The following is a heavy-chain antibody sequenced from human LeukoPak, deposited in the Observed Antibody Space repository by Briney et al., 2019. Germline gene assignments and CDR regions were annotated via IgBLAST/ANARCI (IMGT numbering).Heavy chain of an antibody. V-gene: IGHV1-58*01. CDR3: AAIAKNANYCSGGSCYSVI. CDR2: IVVGSGNT. CDR1: GFTFTSSA. Sequence: GASVNVSCKASGFTFTSSAVQWVRQARGQRLEWIGWIVVGSGNTNYAQKFQERVTITRDMSTSTAYMELSSLRSEDTAVYYCAAIAKNANYCSGGSCYSVIWGQGTLVTVSS. D-gene: IGHD2-15*01. J-gene: IGHJ4*02.